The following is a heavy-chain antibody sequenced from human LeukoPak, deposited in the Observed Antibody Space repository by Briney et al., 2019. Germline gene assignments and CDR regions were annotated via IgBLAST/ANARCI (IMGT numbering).Heavy chain of an antibody. D-gene: IGHD2-15*01. CDR2: ISTYNGNT. CDR3: ARVGADCSDGNCY. Sequence: ASVKVSCTASGYTFTTFGITWVRQPPGQGLEWMGWISTYNGNTNYARNLQGRVTMTTDTSASTAYMELRSLTSDDTAVYYCARVGADCSDGNCYWGQGTLVTVSS. J-gene: IGHJ4*02. CDR1: GYTFTTFG. V-gene: IGHV1-18*01.